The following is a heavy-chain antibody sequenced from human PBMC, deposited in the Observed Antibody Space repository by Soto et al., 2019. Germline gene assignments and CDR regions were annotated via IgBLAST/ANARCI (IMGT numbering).Heavy chain of an antibody. CDR3: AGPRLYYPGMDV. CDR2: IIPIFGTA. D-gene: IGHD2-21*01. J-gene: IGHJ6*02. CDR1: GGTFSSYA. Sequence: ASVKVSCKASGGTFSSYAISWVRQAPGQGLEWMGGIIPIFGTANYAQKFQGRVTITADESTSTAYMELSSLRSEDTAVYYCAGPRLYYPGMDVWGQGTTVTVSS. V-gene: IGHV1-69*13.